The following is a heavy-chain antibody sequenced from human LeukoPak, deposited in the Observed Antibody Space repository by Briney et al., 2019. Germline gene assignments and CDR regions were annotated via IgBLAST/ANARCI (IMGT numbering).Heavy chain of an antibody. V-gene: IGHV1-18*01. Sequence: ASVKVSCKASGYTFTSYGISWVRQAPGQGLEWMGWISAYNGNTNYAQKLQGRVTMTTDTSTSTAYMELRSLRSDDTAVYYCARDMRFLEWLSRPIDYGGQGTLVTVSS. CDR1: GYTFTSYG. D-gene: IGHD3-3*01. CDR3: ARDMRFLEWLSRPIDY. CDR2: ISAYNGNT. J-gene: IGHJ4*02.